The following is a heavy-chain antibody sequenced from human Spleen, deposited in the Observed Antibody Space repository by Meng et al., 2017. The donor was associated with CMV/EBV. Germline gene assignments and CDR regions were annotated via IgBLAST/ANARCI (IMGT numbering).Heavy chain of an antibody. CDR3: ARDILGYYDFWSGPNWFDP. V-gene: IGHV3-48*03. Sequence: GGSLRLSCAASGFTFSNYEMNWVRQAPGKALEWVSYISGAGIATYYADSVRGRFTISRDNAKNSLYLQMNSLRAEDTAVYYCARDILGYYDFWSGPNWFDPWGQGTLVTVSS. CDR2: ISGAGIAT. J-gene: IGHJ5*02. D-gene: IGHD3-3*01. CDR1: GFTFSNYE.